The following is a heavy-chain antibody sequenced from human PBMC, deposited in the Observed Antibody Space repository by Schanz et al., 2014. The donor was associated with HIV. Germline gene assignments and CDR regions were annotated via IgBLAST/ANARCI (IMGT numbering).Heavy chain of an antibody. J-gene: IGHJ4*02. Sequence: EVQLMESGGRLVKPGESLILSCVTSGFTLSGYSMNWVRQAPGKGLEWVSSISSSSSYPYYAASVKGRFTISRDNAQNLLCLQLSGLRAEDTAVKFWARDGYNSMSRKVYYFDYWGLGTQVTVSP. V-gene: IGHV3-21*02. D-gene: IGHD1-1*01. CDR3: ARDGYNSMSRKVYYFDY. CDR1: GFTLSGYS. CDR2: ISSSSSYP.